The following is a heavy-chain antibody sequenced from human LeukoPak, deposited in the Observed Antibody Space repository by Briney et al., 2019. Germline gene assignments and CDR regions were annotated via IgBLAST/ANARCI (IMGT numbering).Heavy chain of an antibody. Sequence: SETLSLTCTVSGGSISGSSYFWGWIRQPPGKGLEWIGSVFYSGSTYYNPSLKSRVTISVDTSKNQFSLKLTSVTAADTAVYYCARTYYFGSGSYHFDYWGQGTLVTVSS. CDR1: GGSISGSSYF. D-gene: IGHD3-10*01. CDR3: ARTYYFGSGSYHFDY. J-gene: IGHJ4*02. CDR2: VFYSGST. V-gene: IGHV4-39*07.